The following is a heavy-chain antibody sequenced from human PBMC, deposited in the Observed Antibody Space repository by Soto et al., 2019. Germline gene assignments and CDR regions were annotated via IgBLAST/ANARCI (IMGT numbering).Heavy chain of an antibody. CDR3: AKAVSNYYYYPGRDV. CDR2: ISAYNGNT. CDR1: GYTFTSYD. Sequence: ASVKVSCKASGYTFTSYDINWVRQATGQGLERMGWISAYNGNTNYAQKLQGRVTMTTDTSTSTAYMELRSLRSDDTAVYYFAKAVSNYYYYPGRDVWGQGPTVTVSS. D-gene: IGHD4-4*01. V-gene: IGHV1-18*01. J-gene: IGHJ6*02.